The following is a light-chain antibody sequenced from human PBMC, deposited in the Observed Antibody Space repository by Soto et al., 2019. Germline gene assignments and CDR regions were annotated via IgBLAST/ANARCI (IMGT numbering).Light chain of an antibody. CDR2: EVN. V-gene: IGLV2-14*01. CDR1: SSDVGGHNY. Sequence: QSALTQPASVSGSPGQSITISCTGTSSDVGGHNYVSWYQQHPGKVPKLLIYEVNSRPSGISNRFSGSKSGNTASLTISGLQAEDEGYYYCSSYTSSITLVFGGGTKLTFL. J-gene: IGLJ2*01. CDR3: SSYTSSITLV.